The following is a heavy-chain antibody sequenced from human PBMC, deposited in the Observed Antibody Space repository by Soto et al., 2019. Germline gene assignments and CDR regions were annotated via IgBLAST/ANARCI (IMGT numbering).Heavy chain of an antibody. J-gene: IGHJ1*01. CDR1: GGTFSSYA. V-gene: IGHV1-69*12. CDR3: ATAELSAQPSGYRTLGY. CDR2: IIPIFGTA. Sequence: QVQLVQSGAEVKKPGSSVKVSCKASGGTFSSYAISWVRQAPGQGLEWMGGIIPIFGTANYAQKFQGRVTMTADESTSTDYMELSSVRSEGTAVYYCATAELSAQPSGYRTLGYWGQGTLVTFSS. D-gene: IGHD5-18*01.